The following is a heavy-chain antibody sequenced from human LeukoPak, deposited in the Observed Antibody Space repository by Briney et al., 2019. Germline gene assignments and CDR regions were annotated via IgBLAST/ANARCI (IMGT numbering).Heavy chain of an antibody. Sequence: SETLSLTCTVSGGSISSYYWNWIRQPPGKGLESIGYIYYSGSTKYNPSLKSRVTISVDTSKIQFTLKLSSVTAADTAVYYCARGTGAFDIWGQGTMVTVSS. CDR1: GGSISSYY. J-gene: IGHJ3*02. CDR2: IYYSGST. CDR3: ARGTGAFDI. V-gene: IGHV4-59*08. D-gene: IGHD1-14*01.